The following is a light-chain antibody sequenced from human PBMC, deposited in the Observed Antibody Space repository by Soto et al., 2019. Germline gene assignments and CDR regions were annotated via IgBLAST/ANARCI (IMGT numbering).Light chain of an antibody. J-gene: IGLJ1*01. V-gene: IGLV2-23*01. CDR3: CAYVGARSYV. Sequence: QSALTQPASVSGSPGQSITISCTGTNNLVSWYQQHPGKAPKVVVYEGTKRPSGVSNRFSGSNSGGTASLTISGLQAKDEASYFCCAYVGARSYVFGPGTKVTV. CDR2: EGT. CDR1: NNL.